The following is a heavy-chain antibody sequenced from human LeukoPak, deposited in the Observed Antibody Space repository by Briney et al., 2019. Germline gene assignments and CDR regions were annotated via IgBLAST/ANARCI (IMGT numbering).Heavy chain of an antibody. CDR3: AKGEMATSDFDY. CDR2: ISGSGGST. V-gene: IGHV3-23*01. Sequence: GGSLRLSCAASGFTFSSYAMSRVRQAPGKGLEWVSAISGSGGSTYYADSVKGRFTISRDNSKNTLYLQMNSLRAEDTAVYYCAKGEMATSDFDYWGQGTLVTVSS. D-gene: IGHD5-24*01. J-gene: IGHJ4*02. CDR1: GFTFSSYA.